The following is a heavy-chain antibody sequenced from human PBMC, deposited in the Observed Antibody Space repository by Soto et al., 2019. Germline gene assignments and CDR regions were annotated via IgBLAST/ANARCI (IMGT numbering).Heavy chain of an antibody. CDR3: ARRRGVPSYYGMDV. Sequence: PSETLSLTCAVSGGSISSGGYSWSWIRQPPGKGLEWIGYIYHSGSTYYNPSLKSRVTISVDRSKNQFSLKLSSVTAADTAVYYCARRRGVPSYYGMDVWGQGTTVTVSS. J-gene: IGHJ6*02. D-gene: IGHD3-3*01. V-gene: IGHV4-30-2*01. CDR1: GGSISSGGYS. CDR2: IYHSGST.